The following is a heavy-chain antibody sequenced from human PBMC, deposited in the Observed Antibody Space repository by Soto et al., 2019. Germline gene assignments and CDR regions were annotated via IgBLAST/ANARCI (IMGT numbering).Heavy chain of an antibody. CDR2: INHSGST. D-gene: IGHD3-10*01. J-gene: IGHJ6*03. Sequence: SETLSLTCAVYGGSFSGYYWSWIRQPPGKGLEWIGEINHSGSTNYNPSLKSRVTISVDTSKNQFSLKLSSVTAADTAVYYCARVTTMVRGPPNPYYYYYYMDVWGKGTTVTVSS. CDR3: ARVTTMVRGPPNPYYYYYYMDV. CDR1: GGSFSGYY. V-gene: IGHV4-34*01.